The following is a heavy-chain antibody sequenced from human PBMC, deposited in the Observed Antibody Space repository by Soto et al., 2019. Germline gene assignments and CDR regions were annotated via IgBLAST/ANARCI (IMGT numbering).Heavy chain of an antibody. D-gene: IGHD1-20*01. CDR2: KSYDGSDK. Sequence: QVQLVESGGGVVQPGRSLRLSCAASGFTFSSYAMHWVRQAPGKGLEWVAVKSYDGSDKYYADSVKGRFTISRDNSKNTLYLQMNGLRAEDTAVYYCARSPPSLGMDYFDYWGQGTLLTVSS. CDR1: GFTFSSYA. J-gene: IGHJ4*02. CDR3: ARSPPSLGMDYFDY. V-gene: IGHV3-30-3*01.